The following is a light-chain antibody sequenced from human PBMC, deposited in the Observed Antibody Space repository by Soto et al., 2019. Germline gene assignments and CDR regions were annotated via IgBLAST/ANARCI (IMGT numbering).Light chain of an antibody. Sequence: DIQMTQSPSAMSASVGDRVTITCRASQGIRNYLDWFQQKPGKVPKRLIYDASSLQSGVPSRLSGSGSRTEFTLTITNLQPEDFATYYCLQESSYPPSFGGGTKVEIK. CDR1: QGIRNY. CDR2: DAS. CDR3: LQESSYPPS. V-gene: IGKV1-17*03. J-gene: IGKJ4*01.